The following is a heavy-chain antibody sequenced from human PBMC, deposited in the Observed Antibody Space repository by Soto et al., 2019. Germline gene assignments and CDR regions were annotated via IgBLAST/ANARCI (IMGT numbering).Heavy chain of an antibody. V-gene: IGHV4-39*01. CDR1: GDSINSDKYY. D-gene: IGHD3-9*01. J-gene: IGHJ4*02. CDR2: IYYRGNT. Sequence: SETLSLTCSVSGDSINSDKYYWGWIRQPPGKGLEWIGSIYYRGNTYYNPSLQTRVNISLDKSKSKFSLKLNSVTAADSAVYFCARLEGLATISYYFDFWGQGALVTVSS. CDR3: ARLEGLATISYYFDF.